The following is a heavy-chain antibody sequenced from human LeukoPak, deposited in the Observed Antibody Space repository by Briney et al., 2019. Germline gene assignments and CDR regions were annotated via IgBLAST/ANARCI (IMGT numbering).Heavy chain of an antibody. V-gene: IGHV3-23*01. CDR3: ATTLRRGYSYGLGAFDI. CDR2: ISGSGGST. D-gene: IGHD5-18*01. CDR1: GFTFSSYA. J-gene: IGHJ3*02. Sequence: PGGSLRLSCAGSGFTFSSYAMSWVRQAPGKGLEWVSAISGSGGSTYYADSVKGRFTISRDNSKNTLYLQMNSLRAEDTAVYYCATTLRRGYSYGLGAFDIWGQGTMVTVSS.